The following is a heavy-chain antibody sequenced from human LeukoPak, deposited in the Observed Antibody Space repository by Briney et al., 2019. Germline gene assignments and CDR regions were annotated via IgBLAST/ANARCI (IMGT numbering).Heavy chain of an antibody. CDR3: ARKTSSSWFFDY. D-gene: IGHD6-13*01. CDR2: IYYSGST. J-gene: IGHJ4*02. V-gene: IGHV4-59*01. CDR1: GGSISSYH. Sequence: SETLSLTCTVSGGSISSYHWSWIRQPPGKVLEWIGYIYYSGSTNYNPSLKSRVTISVDTSKNQFSLKLTSVTAADTAVYYCARKTSSSWFFDYWGQGTLVTVSS.